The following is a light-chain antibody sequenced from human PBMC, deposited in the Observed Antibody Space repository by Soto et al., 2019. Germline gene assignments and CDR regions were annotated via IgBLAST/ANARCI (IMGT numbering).Light chain of an antibody. CDR3: HQSYSSPQT. Sequence: IQMAQSPSSLSASIGDRVSITCRASLSIGTYLNWYQQTPGQAPRLLIHSVFTLQSGVPSRFSGSGSGAEFTLTISSLQPEDSATYYCHQSYSSPQTFGQGTKLEIK. V-gene: IGKV1-39*01. J-gene: IGKJ2*01. CDR1: LSIGTY. CDR2: SVF.